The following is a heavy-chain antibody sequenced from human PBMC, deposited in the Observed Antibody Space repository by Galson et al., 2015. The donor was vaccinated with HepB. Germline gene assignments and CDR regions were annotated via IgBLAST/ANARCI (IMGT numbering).Heavy chain of an antibody. CDR2: ISSNGGST. J-gene: IGHJ6*02. CDR1: GFTFSSYA. CDR3: ARDLEDYYDSSGYSNYYYYGMDV. D-gene: IGHD3-22*01. V-gene: IGHV3-64*01. Sequence: SLRLSCAASGFTFSSYAMHWVRQAPGKGLEYVSAISSNGGSTYYANSVKGRFTISRDNSKNTLYLQMGSLRAEDMAVYYCARDLEDYYDSSGYSNYYYYGMDVWGQGTTVTVSS.